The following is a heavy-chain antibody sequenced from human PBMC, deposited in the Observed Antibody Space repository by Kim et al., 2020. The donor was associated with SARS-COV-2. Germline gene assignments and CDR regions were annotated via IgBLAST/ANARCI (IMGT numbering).Heavy chain of an antibody. J-gene: IGHJ4*02. CDR1: GFTFSSYG. CDR2: IWYDGSNK. D-gene: IGHD1-26*01. Sequence: GGSLRLSCAASGFTFSSYGMHWVRQAPGKGLEWVAVIWYDGSNKYYADSVKGRFTISRDNSKNTLYLQMNSLRAEDTAVYYCARSNSGSRSCFDYWGQGTLVTVSS. CDR3: ARSNSGSRSCFDY. V-gene: IGHV3-33*01.